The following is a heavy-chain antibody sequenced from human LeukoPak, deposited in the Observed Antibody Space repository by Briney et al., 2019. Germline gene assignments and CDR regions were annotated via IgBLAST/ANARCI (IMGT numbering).Heavy chain of an antibody. Sequence: KASETLSLTCTVSGGSISSSSYYWGWIRQPPGKGLEWIGSIYYSGNTYYNPSLKSRVTISVDTSKNQFSLKLSSVTAADTAVYYCARQGVLLWFGLVKEFDYWGQGTLVTVSS. CDR2: IYYSGNT. D-gene: IGHD3-10*01. CDR3: ARQGVLLWFGLVKEFDY. J-gene: IGHJ4*02. CDR1: GGSISSSSYY. V-gene: IGHV4-39*01.